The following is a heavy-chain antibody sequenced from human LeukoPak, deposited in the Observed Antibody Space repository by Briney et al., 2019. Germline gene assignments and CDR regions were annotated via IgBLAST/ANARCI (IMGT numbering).Heavy chain of an antibody. CDR2: ISYDGSNK. D-gene: IGHD3-22*01. V-gene: IGHV3-30*18. J-gene: IGHJ3*02. CDR3: AKDFTDYYDSSGYSDYFDI. Sequence: GGSLRLSCAASGFTFSNYGMHWVRQAPGRGLEWVAVISYDGSNKYYADSVKGRFTISRDNSKNTLYLQMNSLRAEDTAVYYCAKDFTDYYDSSGYSDYFDIWGQGTMVTVSS. CDR1: GFTFSNYG.